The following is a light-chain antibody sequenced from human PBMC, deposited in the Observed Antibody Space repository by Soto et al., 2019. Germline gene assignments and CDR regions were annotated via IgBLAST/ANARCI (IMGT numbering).Light chain of an antibody. CDR1: QSVSSSY. Sequence: EIVLTQSPGTLSLSPGERATLSCRASQSVSSSYLAWYQQKPGQAPRLLIYGSSSMATGSPDRFNGSESGKHDTLTISRREPEDFAVYYCQQYGRSPEPFGQETKVEIK. CDR2: GSS. J-gene: IGKJ1*01. CDR3: QQYGRSPEP. V-gene: IGKV3-20*01.